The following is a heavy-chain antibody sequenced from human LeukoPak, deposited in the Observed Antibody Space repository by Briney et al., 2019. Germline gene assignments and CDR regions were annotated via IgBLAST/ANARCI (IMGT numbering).Heavy chain of an antibody. J-gene: IGHJ3*02. D-gene: IGHD3-9*01. CDR2: IYYSGST. V-gene: IGHV4-59*01. Sequence: SETLSLTCTVSGGSISSYYWSWIGQPPGQGLEWIGYIYYSGSTNYNPSLKRRVTISVDTSKNQFSLKQSSVTAADTAVYYCARDQRYFDWAYAFDIWGQGTMVTVSS. CDR3: ARDQRYFDWAYAFDI. CDR1: GGSISSYY.